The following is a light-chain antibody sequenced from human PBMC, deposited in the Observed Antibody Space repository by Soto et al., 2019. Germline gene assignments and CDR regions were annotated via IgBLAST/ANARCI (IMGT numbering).Light chain of an antibody. J-gene: IGLJ1*01. CDR3: SSFVVSNSVV. CDR1: SNDVGGYNY. V-gene: IGLV2-8*01. Sequence: QSVLTQPPSASGSPGQSVTISCTGTSNDVGGYNYVSWYQQHPGKAPKLMIYEVNKRPSGVPDRFSGSKSGNTASLTVSGLQAEDEADYYCSSFVVSNSVVFGTGTKLTVL. CDR2: EVN.